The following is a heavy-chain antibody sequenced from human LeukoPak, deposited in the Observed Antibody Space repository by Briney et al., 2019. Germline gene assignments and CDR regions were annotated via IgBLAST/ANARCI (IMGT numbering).Heavy chain of an antibody. V-gene: IGHV1-69*13. D-gene: IGHD3-10*01. Sequence: SVKVSCKASGGTFSSYAISWVRQAPGQGLEWMGGIIPIFGTANYAQKFQGRVTITADESTSTAYMELSSLRSEDTAVYYRAEYYYGSGSYPRVYFDYWGQGTLVTVSS. CDR3: AEYYYGSGSYPRVYFDY. J-gene: IGHJ4*02. CDR1: GGTFSSYA. CDR2: IIPIFGTA.